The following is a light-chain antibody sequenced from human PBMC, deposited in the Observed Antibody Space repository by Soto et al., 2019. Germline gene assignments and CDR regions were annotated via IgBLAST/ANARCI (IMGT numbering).Light chain of an antibody. J-gene: IGKJ2*01. CDR1: QGVSGNF. CDR3: QQYDSSPPNT. Sequence: EIVLTQSPDTLSLSPGERATLSCRASQGVSGNFLAWYQHRPGQAPRLLIYAASSRPTGIPDRFSGSGSGTDFTLTISRLEPEDFAVYSCQQYDSSPPNTFGQGTRLEIK. CDR2: AAS. V-gene: IGKV3-20*01.